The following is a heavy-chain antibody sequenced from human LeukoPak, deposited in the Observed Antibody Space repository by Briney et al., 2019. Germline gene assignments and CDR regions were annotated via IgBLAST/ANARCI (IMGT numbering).Heavy chain of an antibody. CDR3: ASLNWGYAPPNDY. CDR2: INHSGSN. D-gene: IGHD7-27*01. J-gene: IGHJ4*02. Sequence: SETLSLTCAVYGGSFSGYYWSWIRKPPGKGQEWVGEINHSGSNNYNPSLKSRVTISVDTSKNQFYLKLSSVTAADTAVYYCASLNWGYAPPNDYWGQGTLVTVSS. V-gene: IGHV4-34*01. CDR1: GGSFSGYY.